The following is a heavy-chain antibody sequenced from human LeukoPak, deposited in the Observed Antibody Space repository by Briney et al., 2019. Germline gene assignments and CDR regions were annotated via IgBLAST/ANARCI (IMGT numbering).Heavy chain of an antibody. D-gene: IGHD5-18*01. CDR2: IRSRAYGGTT. CDR3: SRGPIQLWVHNGMDV. CDR1: GFTVSRKY. V-gene: IGHV3-49*04. Sequence: GGSLRLSCAASGFTVSRKYMTWVRQAPGKGLEWVGFIRSRAYGGTTEYAASVKSRFSISRDDSKGIAYLQMNSLKIEDTAVYYCSRGPIQLWVHNGMDVWGQGTTVIVSS. J-gene: IGHJ6*02.